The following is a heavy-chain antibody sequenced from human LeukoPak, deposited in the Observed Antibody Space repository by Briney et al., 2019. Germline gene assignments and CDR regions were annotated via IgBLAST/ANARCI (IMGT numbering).Heavy chain of an antibody. CDR3: ARDRVYCGSTSCNAYYFDY. V-gene: IGHV3-7*01. CDR1: GFTFSSYW. Sequence: GGSLRLSCAASGFTFSSYWMSWVRQAQGKGLEWVANIKQDGSEKYYVDSVKGRFTISRDNAKNTMYLQMNSLRAEDTAVYYCARDRVYCGSTSCNAYYFDYWGQGTLVTVSS. J-gene: IGHJ4*02. D-gene: IGHD2-2*01. CDR2: IKQDGSEK.